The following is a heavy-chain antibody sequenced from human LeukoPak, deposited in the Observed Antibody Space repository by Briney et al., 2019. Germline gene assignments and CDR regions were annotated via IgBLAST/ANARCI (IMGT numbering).Heavy chain of an antibody. CDR3: ARARIDY. V-gene: IGHV3-7*04. D-gene: IGHD1-14*01. CDR2: IKDDGSEK. Sequence: PGGSLRLSCVGSGFTFSSYWMTWVRQAPGKGLEWVANIKDDGSEKYSVDSVNGRFTISRDNAKNLLYLRMSSLRAEDTAVYYCARARIDYWGQGTLVTVSS. J-gene: IGHJ4*02. CDR1: GFTFSSYW.